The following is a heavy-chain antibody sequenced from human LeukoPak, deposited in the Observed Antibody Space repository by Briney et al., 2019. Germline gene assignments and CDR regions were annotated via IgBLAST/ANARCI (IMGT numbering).Heavy chain of an antibody. CDR1: GGSISSSSYY. CDR2: IDYSGST. D-gene: IGHD6-13*01. Sequence: SETLSLTCTVSGGSISSSSYYWGWIRRPPGKGLEWIGSIDYSGSTYYNPSLKSRVTISVDTSKNQFSLKLSSVTAADTAVYYCARTGKQQLVAGGDYWGQGTLVTVSS. V-gene: IGHV4-39*07. J-gene: IGHJ4*02. CDR3: ARTGKQQLVAGGDY.